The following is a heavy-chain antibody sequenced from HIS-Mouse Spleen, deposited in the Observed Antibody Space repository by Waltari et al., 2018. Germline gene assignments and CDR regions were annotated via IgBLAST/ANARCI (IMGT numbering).Heavy chain of an antibody. CDR1: GFSLSTSGMC. J-gene: IGHJ4*02. V-gene: IGHV2-70*15. CDR2: IDWDDDK. D-gene: IGHD6-19*01. CDR3: ARIAEGYSSGWYAFDY. Sequence: QVTLRESGPALVKPTQTITLTCPFSGFSLSTSGMCVSWIRQPPGKALEWLARIDWDDDKYYSTSLKTRLTISKDTSKNQVVLTMTNMDPVDTATYYCARIAEGYSSGWYAFDYWGQGTLVTVSS.